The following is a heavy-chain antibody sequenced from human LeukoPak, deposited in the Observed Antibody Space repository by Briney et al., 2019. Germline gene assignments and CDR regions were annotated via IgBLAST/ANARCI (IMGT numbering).Heavy chain of an antibody. D-gene: IGHD3-16*01. CDR1: GFTFSNYW. J-gene: IGHJ4*02. CDR3: ARGDYMRGGN. Sequence: GGSLRLSCAASGFTFSNYWMHWVRQAPGKGLMWVSRVDAGGSTTRYADSVKDRFTISRDNAKNTVYLQMNSLRVEDTAVYYCARGDYMRGGNWGQGTLVTVSS. CDR2: VDAGGSTT. V-gene: IGHV3-74*01.